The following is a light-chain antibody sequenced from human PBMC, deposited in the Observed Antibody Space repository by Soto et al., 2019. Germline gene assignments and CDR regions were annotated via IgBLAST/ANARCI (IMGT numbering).Light chain of an antibody. CDR1: QSVSSY. J-gene: IGKJ5*01. CDR2: DAS. CDR3: QQRSNWPPIT. V-gene: IGKV3-11*01. Sequence: EIVLPQSPATLSLSPGERATLSCRASQSVSSYLAWYQQKPGQAPRLLIYDASNRATGIPARFSGSGSGTDFTLTISSLEPEDFAAYYCQQRSNWPPITFGQGTRLEI.